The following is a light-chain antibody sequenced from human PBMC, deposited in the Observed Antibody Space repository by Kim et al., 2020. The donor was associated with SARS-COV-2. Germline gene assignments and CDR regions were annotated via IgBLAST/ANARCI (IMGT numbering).Light chain of an antibody. CDR3: NSRDSSGNHLV. J-gene: IGLJ3*02. Sequence: SSELTQDPAVSVALGQTVRITCQGDSLRNYYASWYQQKPRQAPVVVIYGRNDRPSGIPDRFSGSNSGNTASLTITGALAEDEANYYCNSRDSSGNHLVFG. CDR1: SLRNYY. CDR2: GRN. V-gene: IGLV3-19*01.